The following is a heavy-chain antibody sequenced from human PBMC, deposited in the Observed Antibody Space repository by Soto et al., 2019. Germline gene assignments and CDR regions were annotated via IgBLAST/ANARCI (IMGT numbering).Heavy chain of an antibody. CDR1: GGSFSGYY. CDR3: AREVAPRGFDP. CDR2: INHSGST. D-gene: IGHD2-21*01. V-gene: IGHV4-34*01. Sequence: SETLSLTCAVYGGSFSGYYWSWIRQPPGKGLEWIGEINHSGSTNYNPSLKSRVTISVDTSKNQFSLQLSSVTPEDTALYYCAREVAPRGFDPWDQGTLVTVSS. J-gene: IGHJ5*02.